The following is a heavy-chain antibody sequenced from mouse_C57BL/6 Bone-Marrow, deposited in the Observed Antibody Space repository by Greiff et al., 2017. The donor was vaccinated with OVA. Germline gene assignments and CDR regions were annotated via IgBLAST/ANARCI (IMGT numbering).Heavy chain of an antibody. J-gene: IGHJ2*01. CDR1: GFNIKDDY. CDR2: IDPENGDT. V-gene: IGHV14-4*01. CDR3: TNYYGSSYDY. Sequence: EVQLQQSGAELVRPGASVTLSCTASGFNIKDDYMHWVKQRPEQGLEWIGWIDPENGDTEYASKFQGKATRTADTSSNTAYLQLSSLTSEDTAVYYCTNYYGSSYDYWGQGTTLTVSS. D-gene: IGHD1-1*01.